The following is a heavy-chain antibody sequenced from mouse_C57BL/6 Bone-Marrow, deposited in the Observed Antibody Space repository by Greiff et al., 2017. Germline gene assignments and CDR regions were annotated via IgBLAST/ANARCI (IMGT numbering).Heavy chain of an antibody. D-gene: IGHD1-1*01. CDR3: ARSDYDGSSPYYFDY. V-gene: IGHV1-54*01. J-gene: IGHJ2*01. CDR2: INPGSGGT. CDR1: GYAFTNYL. Sequence: QVQLKQSGAELVRPGTSVKVSCKASGYAFTNYLIEWVKQRPGQGLEWIGVINPGSGGTNYNEKFKGKATLTADKSSSTAYMQLSSLTSEDSAVYFCARSDYDGSSPYYFDYWGQGTTLTVSS.